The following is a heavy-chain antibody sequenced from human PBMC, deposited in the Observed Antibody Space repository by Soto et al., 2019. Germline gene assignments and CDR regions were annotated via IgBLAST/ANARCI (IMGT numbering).Heavy chain of an antibody. D-gene: IGHD2-2*01. V-gene: IGHV1-2*02. J-gene: IGHJ3*02. CDR2: INPNTGGT. Sequence: ASVKVSCKASGYTFTGYYMHWVRQAPGQGLEWMGWINPNTGGTNYAQKFQGRATMTRETSISTAYMELSRLRSDDTAVYYCARRPYRAAFDIWGQGTMVTVS. CDR1: GYTFTGYY. CDR3: ARRPYRAAFDI.